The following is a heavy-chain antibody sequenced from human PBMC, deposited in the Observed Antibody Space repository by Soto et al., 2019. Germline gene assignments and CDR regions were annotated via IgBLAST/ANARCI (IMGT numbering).Heavy chain of an antibody. CDR2: IWYKGDT. CDR3: GRDVVTISMGVGGQVDS. CDR1: GGPISSSGYY. V-gene: IGHV4-30-4*08. Sequence: SETLSLTCTVSGGPISSSGYYWSWIRQPPGKGLEWIGYIWYKGDTYYNPSLKSRLSISVDTSKNQFSLRLTSVTAADTAIYYCGRDVVTISMGVGGQVDSWGQGLLVTVSS. J-gene: IGHJ4*02. D-gene: IGHD3-10*01.